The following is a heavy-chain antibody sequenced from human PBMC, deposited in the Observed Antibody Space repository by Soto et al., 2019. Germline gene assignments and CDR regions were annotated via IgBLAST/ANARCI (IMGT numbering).Heavy chain of an antibody. Sequence: PSETLSLTCAVSGGSISSSNWWSWVHQPPGKGLEWIGEIYHSGSTNYNPSLKGRVTISVDKSKNQFSLKLSSVTAADTAVYYCARGLMGLLRFFDYWGQGTLVTVSS. CDR2: IYHSGST. CDR1: GGSISSSNW. D-gene: IGHD3-16*01. J-gene: IGHJ4*02. CDR3: ARGLMGLLRFFDY. V-gene: IGHV4-4*02.